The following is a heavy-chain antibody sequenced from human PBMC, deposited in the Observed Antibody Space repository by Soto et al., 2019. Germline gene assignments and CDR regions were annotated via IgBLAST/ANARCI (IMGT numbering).Heavy chain of an antibody. CDR1: GFTFSSYG. Sequence: QVQLVESGGGVVQPGRSLRLSCAASGFTFSSYGMHWVRQAPGKGLEWVAVIWYDGSNKYYADSVKGRFTISRDNSKNTLHLQMNSLRAEDTAVYYCARDSYYYDSSGYYYESGAFDIWGQGTMGTVSS. CDR3: ARDSYYYDSSGYYYESGAFDI. CDR2: IWYDGSNK. V-gene: IGHV3-33*01. D-gene: IGHD3-22*01. J-gene: IGHJ3*02.